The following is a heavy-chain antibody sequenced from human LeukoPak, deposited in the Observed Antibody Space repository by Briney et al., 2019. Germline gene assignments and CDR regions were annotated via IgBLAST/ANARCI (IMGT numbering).Heavy chain of an antibody. CDR2: IYYSGST. V-gene: IGHV4-59*08. J-gene: IGHJ4*02. Sequence: SETLSLTCTVSGGSISSYYWSWIRQPPGKGLEWIGYIYYSGSTNYNPSLKSRVTISVDTSKNQFSLKLSSVTAADTAVYYCARGLSVVVPFDYWGQGTLVTVSS. CDR1: GGSISSYY. CDR3: ARGLSVVVPFDY. D-gene: IGHD2-15*01.